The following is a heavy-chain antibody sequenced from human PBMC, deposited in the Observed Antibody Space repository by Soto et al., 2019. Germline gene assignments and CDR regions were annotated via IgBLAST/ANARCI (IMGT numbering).Heavy chain of an antibody. CDR3: ARDPPATRHGMDV. V-gene: IGHV3-23*01. CDR2: ISATGATT. Sequence: GGSLRLSCVASGFTFSDYAMTWVRQAPGKGLEWVSVISATGATTYYADSVRGRFTISRDNSKNTLYLQMKSLRAEDTAVYYCARDPPATRHGMDVWGQGTTVTVSS. J-gene: IGHJ6*02. CDR1: GFTFSDYA.